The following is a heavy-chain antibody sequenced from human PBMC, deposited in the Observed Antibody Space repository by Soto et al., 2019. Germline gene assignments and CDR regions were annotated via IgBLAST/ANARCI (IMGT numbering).Heavy chain of an antibody. CDR3: ARGRIEGVLLPFLPALFDT. V-gene: IGHV5-51*01. Sequence: PGESLKISCKGSGYSFTSYWIGWVRQMPGKGLEWMGIIYPGDSDTRYSPSFQGQVTISADKSISTASLQWSSPKASDTAMYYCARGRIEGVLLPFLPALFDTCGQGALVTVYS. CDR1: GYSFTSYW. CDR2: IYPGDSDT. J-gene: IGHJ5*02. D-gene: IGHD3-3*02.